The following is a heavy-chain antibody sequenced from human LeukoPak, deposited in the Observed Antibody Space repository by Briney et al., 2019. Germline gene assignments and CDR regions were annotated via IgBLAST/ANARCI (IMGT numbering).Heavy chain of an antibody. D-gene: IGHD1-14*01. J-gene: IGHJ5*02. CDR1: GGSFSGCY. CDR2: IYHSGST. Sequence: PSETLSITCAVYGGSFSGCYWSWIRQPPGKGLEWIGEIYHSGSTNYNPSLKSRVTISVDKSKNQFSLKLSSVTAADTAVYYCARESGEPSSNWFDPWGQGTLVTVSS. V-gene: IGHV4-34*01. CDR3: ARESGEPSSNWFDP.